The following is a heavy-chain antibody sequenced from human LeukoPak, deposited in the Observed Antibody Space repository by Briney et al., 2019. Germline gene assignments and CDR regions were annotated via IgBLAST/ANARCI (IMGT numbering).Heavy chain of an antibody. J-gene: IGHJ6*03. CDR2: INPSDGAT. D-gene: IGHD3-16*01. V-gene: IGHV1-46*01. CDR3: AREPRGGLSGSLGVLFASYYTYYYMDV. CDR1: GYTFTMYY. Sequence: ASVKASCKASGYTFTMYYIHWVRQAPGQGLEWMGMINPSDGATTYAQRFQGRVTMTRDMSTTTVYMDLRSLRSEDTAVYFCAREPRGGLSGSLGVLFASYYTYYYMDVWGRGTTVTVSS.